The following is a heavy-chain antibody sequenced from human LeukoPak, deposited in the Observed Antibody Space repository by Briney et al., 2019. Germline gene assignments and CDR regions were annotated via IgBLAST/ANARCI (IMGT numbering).Heavy chain of an antibody. V-gene: IGHV1-18*01. CDR3: ARELREEMAPEVETDALDI. D-gene: IGHD5-24*01. J-gene: IGHJ3*02. CDR1: GYTFVTYA. Sequence: ASVKVSCKASGYTFVTYAITWVRQAPGQGLEWMGWISAHNGDTNYAQNFQGRVTMTTDTSTSTIYMELRSLRSDDTAVYYRARELREEMAPEVETDALDIWGQGTMVTVSS. CDR2: ISAHNGDT.